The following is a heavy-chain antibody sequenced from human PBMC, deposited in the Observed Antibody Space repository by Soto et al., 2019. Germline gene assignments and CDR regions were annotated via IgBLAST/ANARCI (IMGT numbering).Heavy chain of an antibody. CDR1: GYTFTIYG. CDR2: ISAYNGNT. CDR3: ARDTLDIVVVPAAIGPQDAFDI. Sequence: ASVKLSCKASGYTFTIYGISWVRQAPGQGLEWMGWISAYNGNTNYAQKLQGRVTMTTDTSTSTAYMELRSLRSDDTAVYYCARDTLDIVVVPAAIGPQDAFDIWGQGTMVTVSS. J-gene: IGHJ3*02. V-gene: IGHV1-18*01. D-gene: IGHD2-2*02.